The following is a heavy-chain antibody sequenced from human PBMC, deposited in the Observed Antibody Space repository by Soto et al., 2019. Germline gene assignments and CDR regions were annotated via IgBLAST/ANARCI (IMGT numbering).Heavy chain of an antibody. J-gene: IGHJ4*02. CDR1: GGSISSGGYY. Sequence: SETLSLTCTVSGGSISSGGYYWSWIRQHPGKGLEWIGYIYYSGSTYYNPSLKSRVTISVDTSKNQFSLKLSSVTAADTAVYYCASGPSQQIHFGGVIVPPAYWGQGTLVTVSS. V-gene: IGHV4-31*03. CDR2: IYYSGST. D-gene: IGHD3-16*02. CDR3: ASGPSQQIHFGGVIVPPAY.